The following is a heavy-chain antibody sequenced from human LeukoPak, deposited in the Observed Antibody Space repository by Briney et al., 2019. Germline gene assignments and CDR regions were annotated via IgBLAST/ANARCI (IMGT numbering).Heavy chain of an antibody. J-gene: IGHJ4*02. D-gene: IGHD3-22*01. CDR2: ISYDGSNK. CDR3: ARDPSSYYYDSSGYFDLDY. Sequence: GRSLRLSCAASGFTFSSYAMHWVRQAPGKGLEWVAVISYDGSNKYYADSVKGRFTISRDNSKNTLYLQMNSLGAEDTAVYYCARDPSSYYYDSSGYFDLDYWGQGTLVTVSS. CDR1: GFTFSSYA. V-gene: IGHV3-30*04.